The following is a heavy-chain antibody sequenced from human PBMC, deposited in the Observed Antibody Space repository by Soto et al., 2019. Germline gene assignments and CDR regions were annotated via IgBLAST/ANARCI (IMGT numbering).Heavy chain of an antibody. Sequence: GGSLRLSCAASGFSFSSYGMSWVRQAAGKGLEWVSVISGSGGSTYYADSVRGRFTISRDNSKNTLYLQMNSLRAEDTAVYYCARVDRLSGYYWGQGTLVTVSS. D-gene: IGHD3-9*01. CDR2: ISGSGGST. J-gene: IGHJ4*02. CDR3: ARVDRLSGYY. CDR1: GFSFSSYG. V-gene: IGHV3-23*01.